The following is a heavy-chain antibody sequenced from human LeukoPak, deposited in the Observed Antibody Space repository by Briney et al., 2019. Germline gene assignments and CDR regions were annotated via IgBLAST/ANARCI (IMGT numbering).Heavy chain of an antibody. CDR3: ARDGWQQLANWFDP. CDR2: IKQDGSEK. V-gene: IGHV3-7*01. J-gene: IGHJ5*02. Sequence: GGSLRLSCAASGFTFSSYWMSWVRQAPGKGLEWVANIKQDGSEKYYVDSVKGRFTISRDNAKNSLYLQMNSLRAEDTAVYYCARDGWQQLANWFDPWGQGTLVTVSS. D-gene: IGHD6-13*01. CDR1: GFTFSSYW.